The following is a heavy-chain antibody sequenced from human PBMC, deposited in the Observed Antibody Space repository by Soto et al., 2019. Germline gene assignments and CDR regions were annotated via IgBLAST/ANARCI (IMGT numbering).Heavy chain of an antibody. CDR1: GFTFSIYS. CDR2: ISSSSRSI. CDR3: TRDFTWAYYDSSGYFLDAFAT. Sequence: GGSLRLSCAASGFTFSIYSMNWVRQAPGKGLEWVSSISSSSRSIYYADSVKGRFTISRDNDKNSLYLQMNSLRAEDTAVYYCTRDFTWAYYDSSGYFLDAFATWGKETMV. D-gene: IGHD3-22*01. V-gene: IGHV3-21*04. J-gene: IGHJ3*02.